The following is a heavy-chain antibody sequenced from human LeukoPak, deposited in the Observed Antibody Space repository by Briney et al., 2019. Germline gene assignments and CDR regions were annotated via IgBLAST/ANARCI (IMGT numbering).Heavy chain of an antibody. CDR3: AKGSHFAN. CDR1: GFTFNIYA. V-gene: IGHV3-23*01. J-gene: IGHJ4*02. CDR2: IGGGDDI. Sequence: PGGSLRLSCAASGFTFNIYAMSWVRQAPGKGLEWVSGIGGGDDIHYADSVKGRFTISRDNSKNTVSLQVNSLRAEDTAVYYCAKGSHFANCGQGTLVTVSS.